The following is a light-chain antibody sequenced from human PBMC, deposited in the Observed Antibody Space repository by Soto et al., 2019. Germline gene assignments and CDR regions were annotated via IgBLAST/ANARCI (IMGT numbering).Light chain of an antibody. J-gene: IGKJ1*01. V-gene: IGKV3-11*01. CDR2: DAS. CDR1: QSVSSY. CDR3: QQRSNWSWT. Sequence: EIVLTQSPATLSLSPGERATLSCRASQSVSSYLAWYQQKPGQAPRLLIYDASNRVTGIPARFSGSGSGTDFTLTISSLEPEDFAVYYCQQRSNWSWTFGQGTKVDNK.